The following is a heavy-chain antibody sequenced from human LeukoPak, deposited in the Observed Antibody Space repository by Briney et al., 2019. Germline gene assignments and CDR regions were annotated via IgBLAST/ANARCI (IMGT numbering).Heavy chain of an antibody. V-gene: IGHV1-8*01. Sequence: ASVKVACKASGYTFNSYDINWVRQATAQGLEWVGWMNPNSGNTGYAQKFQGRVTMTRSTSISTAYVELSSLRSEDTAVYYCATASTVTTERGSVVRAFDIWGQGTMVTVSS. CDR2: MNPNSGNT. CDR3: ATASTVTTERGSVVRAFDI. J-gene: IGHJ3*02. D-gene: IGHD4-17*01. CDR1: GYTFNSYD.